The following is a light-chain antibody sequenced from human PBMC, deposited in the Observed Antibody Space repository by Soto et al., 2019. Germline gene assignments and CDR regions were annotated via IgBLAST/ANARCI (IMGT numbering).Light chain of an antibody. J-gene: IGKJ1*01. CDR1: QSISSW. Sequence: AYVGDRVTITCRASQSISSWLAWYQQKPGKAPKLLIYDASSLESGVPSRFSGSGSGTEFTLTISSLQPDDIAAYYCQQYNSYSGTFGQGTKVDIK. CDR2: DAS. CDR3: QQYNSYSGT. V-gene: IGKV1-5*01.